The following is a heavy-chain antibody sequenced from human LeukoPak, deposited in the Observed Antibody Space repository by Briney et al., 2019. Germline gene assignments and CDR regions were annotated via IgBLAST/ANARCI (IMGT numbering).Heavy chain of an antibody. Sequence: SETLSLTCTVSGGSISSGGYYWSWIRQPPGKGLEWIGYIYHSGSTYYNPSLKSRVTISVDRSKNQFSLKLSSVTAADTAVYYCARGLALLFITWGQGTLVTVSS. CDR2: IYHSGST. V-gene: IGHV4-30-2*01. D-gene: IGHD3-22*01. CDR1: GGSISSGGYY. CDR3: ARGLALLFIT. J-gene: IGHJ4*02.